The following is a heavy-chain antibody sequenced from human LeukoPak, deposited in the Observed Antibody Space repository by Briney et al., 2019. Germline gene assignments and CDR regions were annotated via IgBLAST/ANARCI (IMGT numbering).Heavy chain of an antibody. J-gene: IGHJ4*02. CDR3: ARDRVQDYDFWSGYLLYYFDY. D-gene: IGHD3-3*01. V-gene: IGHV1-46*01. CDR1: GYTFTSYY. CDR2: INPSGAST. Sequence: ASVKVSCKASGYTFTSYYMHWVRQAPGQGLEWMGIINPSGASTSYAQKFQGRVTMTRDTSTSTVYMELSSLRSEDTAVYYCARDRVQDYDFWSGYLLYYFDYWGQGTLVTVSS.